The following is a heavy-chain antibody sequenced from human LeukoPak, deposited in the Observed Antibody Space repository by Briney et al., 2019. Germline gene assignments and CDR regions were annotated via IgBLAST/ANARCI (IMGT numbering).Heavy chain of an antibody. J-gene: IGHJ6*03. CDR1: GGSINSTRYY. CDR2: IYYSGDT. CDR3: ATGSMTTRYYYYFHMDV. D-gene: IGHD4-11*01. V-gene: IGHV4-39*01. Sequence: SETLSLTCTVSGGSINSTRYYWGWIRQPPGKGLEWIGSIYYSGDTHYNPSLRSRVTISFDTSKNQFSPRMHSMTAADTSFYYCATGSMTTRYYYYFHMDVWGPGTTVTVSS.